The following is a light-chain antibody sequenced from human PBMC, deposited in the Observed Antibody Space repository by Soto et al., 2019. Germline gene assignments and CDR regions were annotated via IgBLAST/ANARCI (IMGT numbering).Light chain of an antibody. V-gene: IGLV2-14*01. CDR1: SSDVGGYNY. J-gene: IGLJ2*01. Sequence: QSALTQPASVSGSPGQSITISCSVTSSDVGGYNYVSWYQQHPGKAPQLMIYEVNYRPSGVSNRFSGSKSGNTAPLTISGLQADDEADYYCSSYTSSSTLVFGGGTKLTVL. CDR2: EVN. CDR3: SSYTSSSTLV.